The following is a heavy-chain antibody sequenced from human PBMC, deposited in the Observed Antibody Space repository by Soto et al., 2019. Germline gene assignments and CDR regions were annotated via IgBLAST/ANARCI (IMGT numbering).Heavy chain of an antibody. CDR2: INAGNGDT. CDR1: GYTFTSYA. J-gene: IGHJ6*02. CDR3: ARAIAVAGSYYYGMDV. D-gene: IGHD6-19*01. Sequence: QVQLVQSGAEVKKPGASVKVSCKASGYTFTSYAMHWVRQAPGQRLEWMGWINAGNGDTKYSQKFQGRVTITRDTSAITAYMELSSLRSEDTAVYYCARAIAVAGSYYYGMDVWGQGTTVTVSS. V-gene: IGHV1-3*01.